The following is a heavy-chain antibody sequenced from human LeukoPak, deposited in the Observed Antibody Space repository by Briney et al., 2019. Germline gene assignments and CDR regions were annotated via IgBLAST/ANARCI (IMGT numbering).Heavy chain of an antibody. V-gene: IGHV3-23*01. CDR2: ISGSGGST. CDR3: ARGIAAAGLGY. D-gene: IGHD6-13*01. Sequence: GGSLRLSCAASGFTFSSYGMSWVRQAPGKGLEWVSAISGSGGSTYYADSVKGRFTISRDNSKNTLYLQMNSLRAEDTAVYYCARGIAAAGLGYWGQGTLVTVSS. CDR1: GFTFSSYG. J-gene: IGHJ4*02.